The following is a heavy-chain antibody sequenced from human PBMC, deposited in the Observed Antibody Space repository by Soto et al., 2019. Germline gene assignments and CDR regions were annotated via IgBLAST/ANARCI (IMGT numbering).Heavy chain of an antibody. CDR3: ARVAVAARPRWYNWFAP. Sequence: QEQLVQSGAEVKKPGASVKVSCKTSGYTFTDYDINWVRQATGQGLEWIGWMNPNSGETGYAQKFQGRVTMTGSASLSTAYLELSSPRSEETDVYYCARVAVAARPRWYNWFAPWGQGTLVTVSS. CDR1: GYTFTDYD. V-gene: IGHV1-8*01. D-gene: IGHD2-15*01. J-gene: IGHJ5*02. CDR2: MNPNSGET.